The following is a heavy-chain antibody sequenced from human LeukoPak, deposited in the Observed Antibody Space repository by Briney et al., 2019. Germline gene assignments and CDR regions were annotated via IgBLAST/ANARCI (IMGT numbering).Heavy chain of an antibody. CDR1: GGSISSGGYY. J-gene: IGHJ4*02. D-gene: IGHD6-13*01. Sequence: PSQTLSLTCTVSGGSISSGGYYWSWIRQHPGKGLEWIGYIYYSGSTYYNPSLKSRVTISVDTSKNQFSLKLSSVTAADTAVYYCARESSSSSWYWPDYFDYWGQGTLVTVSS. CDR2: IYYSGST. CDR3: ARESSSSSWYWPDYFDY. V-gene: IGHV4-31*03.